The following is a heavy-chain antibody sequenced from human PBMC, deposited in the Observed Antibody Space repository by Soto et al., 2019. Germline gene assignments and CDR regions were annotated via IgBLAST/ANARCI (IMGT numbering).Heavy chain of an antibody. CDR2: ISYSAGST. V-gene: IGHV3-23*01. Sequence: EVQLLGSGGGLVQPGGSLRLSCAASGFTFSNYAMTWVRQTPGKGLEWVSSISYSAGSTYYADSVKGRFTISRDNSKNTLYLQMNSLRAGDTAVYYCAKGSDNGVSCYFDYWGQGTLVTVSS. CDR3: AKGSDNGVSCYFDY. CDR1: GFTFSNYA. J-gene: IGHJ4*02. D-gene: IGHD4-17*01.